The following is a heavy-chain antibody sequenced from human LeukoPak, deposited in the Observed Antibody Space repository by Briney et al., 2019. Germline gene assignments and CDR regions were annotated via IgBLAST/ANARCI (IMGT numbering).Heavy chain of an antibody. CDR1: GDSISSGNFY. V-gene: IGHV4-39*01. CDR2: IYYNGIT. D-gene: IGHD4-17*01. CDR3: ARDHGDFVQHD. J-gene: IGHJ4*02. Sequence: SETLSLTCTVSGDSISSGNFYWGWIRQPPGKELQSIGSIYYNGITHYNPSLESRVTISADTSTNEFSLKLRSVTAADTAMYYCARDHGDFVQHDWGQGTLVTVSS.